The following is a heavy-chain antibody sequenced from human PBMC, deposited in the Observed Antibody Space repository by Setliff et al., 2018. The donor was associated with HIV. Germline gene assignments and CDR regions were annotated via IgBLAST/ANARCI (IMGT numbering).Heavy chain of an antibody. J-gene: IGHJ3*02. V-gene: IGHV1-8*03. CDR2: MNPNSGNT. CDR3: ARDPAFGAFDI. Sequence: ASVKVSCKASGYTFTSYDINWVRQATGQGLEWMGWMNPNSGNTGYAQKFQGRVTITRNTSISTAYMELSSLRSEDTAVYFCARDPAFGAFDIWGQGTMVTVSS. D-gene: IGHD3-10*01. CDR1: GYTFTSYD.